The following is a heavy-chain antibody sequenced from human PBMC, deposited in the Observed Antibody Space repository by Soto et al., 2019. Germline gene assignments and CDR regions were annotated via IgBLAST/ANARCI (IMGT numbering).Heavy chain of an antibody. CDR3: ARDRTRAHHLDY. Sequence: QVQLVESGGGVVQPGGSLRLSCAASGFTFRNYGMHWVRQAPGKGLEWVASIWSGGSNEYYGDSVKGRFSISRDNSKNTLSLQMNSPRVEDTAVYYCARDRTRAHHLDYWGQGTLVTVSS. V-gene: IGHV3-33*01. CDR1: GFTFRNYG. CDR2: IWSGGSNE. J-gene: IGHJ4*02.